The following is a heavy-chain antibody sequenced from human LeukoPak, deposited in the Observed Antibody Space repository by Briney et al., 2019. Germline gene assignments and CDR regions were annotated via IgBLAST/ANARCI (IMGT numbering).Heavy chain of an antibody. Sequence: GGSLRLSCSASGFTFSSYAMHWVRQAPGKGLEWVSGVSGSGGNIHYADSVKGRFTISRDNSKNTLYLQMNSLRAEDTAVYYCAASLPNIVVVPATKGPFGYWGQGALVTVSS. V-gene: IGHV3-23*01. CDR3: AASLPNIVVVPATKGPFGY. J-gene: IGHJ4*02. CDR1: GFTFSSYA. D-gene: IGHD2-2*01. CDR2: VSGSGGNI.